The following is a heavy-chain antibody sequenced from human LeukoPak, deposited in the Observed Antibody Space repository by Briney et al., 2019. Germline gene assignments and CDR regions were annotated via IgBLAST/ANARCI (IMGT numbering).Heavy chain of an antibody. D-gene: IGHD3-10*01. V-gene: IGHV3-23*01. J-gene: IGHJ4*02. Sequence: PGGSLRLSCAASGFTFSSYAMSWVRQAPGKGLEWVSAISGSGGSTYYADSVKGRFTISRDNSKNTLYLQMNSLRAEDTAVYYCAKDSRSRQAYGTFLRWFDYWGQGTLVTVSS. CDR2: ISGSGGST. CDR3: AKDSRSRQAYGTFLRWFDY. CDR1: GFTFSSYA.